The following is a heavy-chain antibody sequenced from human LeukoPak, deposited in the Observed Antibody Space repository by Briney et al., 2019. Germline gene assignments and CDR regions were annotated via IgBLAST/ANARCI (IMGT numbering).Heavy chain of an antibody. Sequence: ASVKVSCKASGYTFTSYGISWVRQAPGQGLEWMGWISAYNGNTNHAQKLQGRVTMTTDTSTSTAYMEPRSLRSDDTAVYYCARDYGVAVAGMAFDYWGQGTLVTVSS. D-gene: IGHD6-19*01. CDR2: ISAYNGNT. V-gene: IGHV1-18*01. CDR1: GYTFTSYG. CDR3: ARDYGVAVAGMAFDY. J-gene: IGHJ4*02.